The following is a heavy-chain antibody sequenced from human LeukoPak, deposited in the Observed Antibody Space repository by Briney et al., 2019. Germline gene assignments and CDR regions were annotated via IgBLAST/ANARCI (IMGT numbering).Heavy chain of an antibody. V-gene: IGHV3-30-3*01. CDR2: ISYDGSNK. Sequence: GGSLRLSCAASGFTFSSYAMHWVRQAPGKGLEWVAIISYDGSNKYYADSVKGRFTISRDNSKNTLYLQMNSLRTEDTAVYYCAREGIQLWFGGVGDWFDPWGQGTLVTVSS. CDR3: AREGIQLWFGGVGDWFDP. D-gene: IGHD5-18*01. CDR1: GFTFSSYA. J-gene: IGHJ5*02.